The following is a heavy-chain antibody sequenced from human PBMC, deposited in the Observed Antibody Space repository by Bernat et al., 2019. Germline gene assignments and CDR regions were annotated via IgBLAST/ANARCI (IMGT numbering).Heavy chain of an antibody. D-gene: IGHD3-10*01. CDR2: INHSGST. J-gene: IGHJ4*02. V-gene: IGHV4-34*01. CDR1: GGSFSGYY. Sequence: QVQLQQWGAGLLKPSETLSLTCAVYGGSFSGYYWSWIRQPPGKWLEWIGEINHSGSTNYNPSLKSRVTISVDTSKNQFSLKLSSMTAADTAVYYCARALAVMVRGGHRGFDYWGQGTLVTVSS. CDR3: ARALAVMVRGGHRGFDY.